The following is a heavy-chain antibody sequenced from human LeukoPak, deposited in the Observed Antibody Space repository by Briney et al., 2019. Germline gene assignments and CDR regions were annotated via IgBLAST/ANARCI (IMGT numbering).Heavy chain of an antibody. V-gene: IGHV3-21*01. CDR1: GFTFSSYS. Sequence: GGSLRLSCAASGFTFSSYSMNWVRQAPGKGLEWVSSISSSSSYIYYAGSVKGRFTISRDNAKNSLYLQMNSLRAEDTAVYYCARKFDGGGPDYWGQGTLVTVS. CDR2: ISSSSSYI. CDR3: ARKFDGGGPDY. D-gene: IGHD3-3*01. J-gene: IGHJ4*02.